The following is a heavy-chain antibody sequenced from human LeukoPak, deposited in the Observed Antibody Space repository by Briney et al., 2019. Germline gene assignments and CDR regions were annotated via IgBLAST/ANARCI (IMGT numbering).Heavy chain of an antibody. CDR1: GFTFSSYG. J-gene: IGHJ4*02. CDR3: ASEIPNLRYCSSTSCDY. D-gene: IGHD2-2*01. V-gene: IGHV3-21*01. CDR2: ITRSSSFV. Sequence: PGRSLRLSCAASGFTFSSYGMHWVRQAPGKGLEWVSSITRSSSFVYYADSVKGRFTISRDNAKNSLYLQMSSLRADDTAVYYCASEIPNLRYCSSTSCDYWGQGTLVTVSS.